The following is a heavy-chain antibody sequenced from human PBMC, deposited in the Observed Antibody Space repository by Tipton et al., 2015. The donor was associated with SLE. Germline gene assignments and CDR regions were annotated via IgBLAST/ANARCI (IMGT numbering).Heavy chain of an antibody. D-gene: IGHD2/OR15-2a*01. J-gene: IGHJ5*02. CDR3: AKGRISLANWFDP. V-gene: IGHV3-23*03. CDR1: GFTFGEYG. CDR2: IYSDESS. Sequence: GSLRLSCTVSGFTFGEYGMTWFRQAPGKGLEWVSVIYSDESSYYADSVKGRFTISRDNSENKMYLQMNSLRDDDTAVYFCAKGRISLANWFDPWGQGTLVTVSS.